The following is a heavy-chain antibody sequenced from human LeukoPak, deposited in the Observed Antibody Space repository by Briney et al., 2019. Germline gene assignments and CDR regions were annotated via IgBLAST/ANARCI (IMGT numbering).Heavy chain of an antibody. Sequence: SETLSLTCTVSGGSVSSYYWNCIRQPPGKGLEWIGYIYYSGTTNYNPSLKSRVIISVDTSKNQFSLKLSPVIAADTAAYYCARVGVDYSGNIIKYYFDYWGQGTLVTVSS. D-gene: IGHD4-23*01. CDR2: IYYSGTT. CDR3: ARVGVDYSGNIIKYYFDY. J-gene: IGHJ4*02. V-gene: IGHV4-59*02. CDR1: GGSVSSYY.